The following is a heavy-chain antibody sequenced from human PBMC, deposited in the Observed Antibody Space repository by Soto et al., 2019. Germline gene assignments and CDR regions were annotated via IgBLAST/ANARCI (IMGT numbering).Heavy chain of an antibody. CDR1: GYTFISYG. J-gene: IGHJ3*02. V-gene: IGHV1-18*01. CDR3: ARDSQKWVVDAFDI. D-gene: IGHD6-19*01. CDR2: ISPYNGNT. Sequence: QVQLAQSGGEVKKPGASVRVSCKASGYTFISYGISWVRQAPGQGLEWMGWISPYNGNTNYAQSFQGRVSMSTDTSTSTAYMELRSLRSDDTAVYYCARDSQKWVVDAFDIWGQGTMVTVSS.